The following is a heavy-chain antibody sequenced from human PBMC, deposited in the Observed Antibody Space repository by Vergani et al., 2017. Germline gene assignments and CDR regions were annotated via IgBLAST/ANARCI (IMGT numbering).Heavy chain of an antibody. Sequence: EVQLVQSGAEVKKPGESLKISCKASGYSFTSYWIGWVRQIPGKGLEWMGIIYPGDSDTRYSPSFQGQVTISANKSISTAYLQGSSLKASDTAMYYCARVSAYYYDSSGYGDHYYYYYMDVWGKGTTVTVSS. J-gene: IGHJ6*03. V-gene: IGHV5-51*01. CDR1: GYSFTSYW. CDR3: ARVSAYYYDSSGYGDHYYYYYMDV. CDR2: IYPGDSDT. D-gene: IGHD3-22*01.